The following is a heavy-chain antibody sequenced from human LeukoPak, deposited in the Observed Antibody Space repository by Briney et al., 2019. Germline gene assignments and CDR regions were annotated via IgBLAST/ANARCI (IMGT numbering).Heavy chain of an antibody. D-gene: IGHD3-9*01. CDR1: GGSISSGDYY. Sequence: PSETLSLTCTVSGGSISSGDYYWSWIRQPPGKGLEWIGYIYYGGSTYYNPSLKSRVTISVDTSKNQFSLKLSSVTAADTAVYYCARARHYYDILTGYPNDASDIWGQGTMVTVSS. CDR3: ARARHYYDILTGYPNDASDI. CDR2: IYYGGST. V-gene: IGHV4-30-4*01. J-gene: IGHJ3*02.